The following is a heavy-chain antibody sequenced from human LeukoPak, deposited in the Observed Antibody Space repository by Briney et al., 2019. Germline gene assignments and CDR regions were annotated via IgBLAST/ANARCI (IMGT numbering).Heavy chain of an antibody. CDR2: ISSSGSTI. Sequence: PGGSLRLSCAASGFTFSSYEMNWVRQAPGRGLEWISYISSSGSTIYYADSVKGRFTISRDNTKNSLYLQINSLRADDTAVYYCARPAVNYDTAGFRYWGQGTLVTVSS. V-gene: IGHV3-48*03. CDR3: ARPAVNYDTAGFRY. J-gene: IGHJ4*02. CDR1: GFTFSSYE. D-gene: IGHD3-16*01.